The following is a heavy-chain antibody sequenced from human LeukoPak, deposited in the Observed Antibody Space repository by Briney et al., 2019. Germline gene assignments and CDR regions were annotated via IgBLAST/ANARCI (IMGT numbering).Heavy chain of an antibody. V-gene: IGHV4-39*01. D-gene: IGHD6-6*01. Sequence: PSETLSLTCTVSGGSISSSGYYWGWIRQPPGKGLEWIGSIYYSGSTYYNPSLKSRVTISVDTSKNQFSLKLSSVTAADTAVYYCARQDSSSSEWGQGTLVTVSS. CDR3: ARQDSSSSE. CDR2: IYYSGST. CDR1: GGSISSSGYY. J-gene: IGHJ4*02.